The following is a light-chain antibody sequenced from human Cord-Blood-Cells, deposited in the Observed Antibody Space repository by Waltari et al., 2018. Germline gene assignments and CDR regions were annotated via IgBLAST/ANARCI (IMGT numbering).Light chain of an antibody. J-gene: IGKJ5*01. V-gene: IGKV1-33*01. CDR3: QQYANHPIT. CDR2: DAS. CDR1: QDISNY. Sequence: DIQMTQSPSSLSASLGYRLTITCQASQDISNYLNWYQQKPGKAPKLLIYDASNLETGVPSRFSGRASGTDFTFTISSLQPEDIVPYYCQQYANHPITFGQETRLEIK.